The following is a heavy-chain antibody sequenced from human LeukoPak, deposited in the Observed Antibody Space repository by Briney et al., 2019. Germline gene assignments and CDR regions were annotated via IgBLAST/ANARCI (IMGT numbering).Heavy chain of an antibody. Sequence: ASVKVSCKASGGTFSSYAISWVRQAPGQGLEWMGWISAYNGNTNYAQKLQGRVTMTTDTSTSTAYMELRSLRSDDTAVYYGARGHSYGPFDYWGQGTLVTVSS. CDR1: GGTFSSYA. V-gene: IGHV1-18*01. D-gene: IGHD5-18*01. CDR3: ARGHSYGPFDY. CDR2: ISAYNGNT. J-gene: IGHJ4*02.